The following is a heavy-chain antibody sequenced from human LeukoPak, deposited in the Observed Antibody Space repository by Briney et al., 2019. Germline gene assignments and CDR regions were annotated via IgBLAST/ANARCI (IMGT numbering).Heavy chain of an antibody. D-gene: IGHD2-2*01. Sequence: SGPTLVNPPQTLTLTCTFSGFSLSTSGMRVSWIRQPPGKALEWLARIDWDDDKFYSTSLKTRLTISKDTSKNQVVLTMTNMDPVDTATYYCALVVPAANPYMDVWGKGTTVTVSS. CDR3: ALVVPAANPYMDV. CDR2: IDWDDDK. CDR1: GFSLSTSGMR. V-gene: IGHV2-70*04. J-gene: IGHJ6*03.